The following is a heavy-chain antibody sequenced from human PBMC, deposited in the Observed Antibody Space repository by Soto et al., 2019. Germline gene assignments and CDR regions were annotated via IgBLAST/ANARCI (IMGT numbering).Heavy chain of an antibody. V-gene: IGHV4-59*08. Sequence: QVQLQESGPGLVKPSETLSLTCTVSGGSISSYYWSWIRQPPGKGLEWIGYIYYSGSTNYNPSLKSRGTISVDPSKNQFSLKLSLKLSSVTAADTAVYYCARRWGDYFDYWGQGTLVTVSS. CDR2: IYYSGST. CDR3: ARRWGDYFDY. J-gene: IGHJ4*02. CDR1: GGSISSYY. D-gene: IGHD3-16*01.